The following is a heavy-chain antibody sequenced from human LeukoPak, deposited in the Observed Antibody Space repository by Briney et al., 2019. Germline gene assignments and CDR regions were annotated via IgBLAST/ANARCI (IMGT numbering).Heavy chain of an antibody. D-gene: IGHD6-19*01. V-gene: IGHV4-34*01. J-gene: IGHJ5*02. CDR3: ARGRKMVHSSGWLKGPSTFDP. Sequence: SETLSLTCAVYGGSFSGYYWSWIRQPPGKGLEWIGEINHSGSTNYNPSLKSRVTISVDTSKNQFSLKLSSVTAADTAVYYCARGRKMVHSSGWLKGPSTFDPWGQGALVTVSS. CDR2: INHSGST. CDR1: GGSFSGYY.